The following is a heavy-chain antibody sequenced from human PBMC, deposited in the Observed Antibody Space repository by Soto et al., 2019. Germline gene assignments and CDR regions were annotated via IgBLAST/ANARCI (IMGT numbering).Heavy chain of an antibody. Sequence: QVQLVQSGAEVKKPGSSVKVSCKASGGTFSSYAISWVRQAPGQWLEWMGGIIPIFVTANYAQKFQGRVTLPADESTSTAYMERSSLRSEDTAGYYCGTEGGVPPWFDPWGKGPLVTVSS. D-gene: IGHD3-16*01. CDR2: IIPIFVTA. CDR1: GGTFSSYA. CDR3: GTEGGVPPWFDP. V-gene: IGHV1-69*12. J-gene: IGHJ5*02.